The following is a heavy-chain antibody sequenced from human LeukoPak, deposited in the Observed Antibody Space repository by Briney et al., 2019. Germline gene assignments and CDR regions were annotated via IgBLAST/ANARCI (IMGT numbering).Heavy chain of an antibody. CDR1: GFTFSSYW. V-gene: IGHV3-74*01. J-gene: IGHJ4*02. D-gene: IGHD3-3*01. CDR2: IKGDGIST. Sequence: GGSLRLSCAASGFTFSSYWMSWVRHAPGQGLVWVSRIKGDGISTNYADSVKGRFAISRDIAKNTLYLQMNSLRAEDTGVYYCAKDHYWSIDYWGRGTLVTVSS. CDR3: AKDHYWSIDY.